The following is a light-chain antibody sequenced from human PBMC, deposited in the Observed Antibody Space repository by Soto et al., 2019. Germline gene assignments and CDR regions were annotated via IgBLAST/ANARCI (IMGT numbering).Light chain of an antibody. V-gene: IGLV2-8*01. CDR2: EVS. CDR3: NSYAGSNLFYV. J-gene: IGLJ1*01. Sequence: QSALTQPPSASGSPGQSVTISCTGTSSDVGGYNYVSWYQQHAGKAPKLVIYEVSKRPSGVPDRFSGSKSGNTASLTVSGLRTEDEADYYCNSYAGSNLFYVFGTGTKLTVL. CDR1: SSDVGGYNY.